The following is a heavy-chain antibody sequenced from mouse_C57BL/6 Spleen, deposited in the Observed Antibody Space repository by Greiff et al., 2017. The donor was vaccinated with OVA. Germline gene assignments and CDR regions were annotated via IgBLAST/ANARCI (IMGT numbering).Heavy chain of an antibody. V-gene: IGHV1-15*01. J-gene: IGHJ3*01. CDR1: GYTFTDYD. CDR3: TRLWDEGWFAD. D-gene: IGHD4-1*01. Sequence: VQLQQSGAELVRPGASVTLSCKASGYTFTDYDMHWVKQTPVHGLEWIGAIDPETGGPAYNQKFKGKAILTADKSSSTAYMELRSLTSEDSAVYYCTRLWDEGWFADWGQGTLVTVSA. CDR2: IDPETGGP.